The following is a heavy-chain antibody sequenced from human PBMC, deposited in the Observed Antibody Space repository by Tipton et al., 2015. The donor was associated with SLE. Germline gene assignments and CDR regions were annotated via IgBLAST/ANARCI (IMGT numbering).Heavy chain of an antibody. CDR2: INHSGST. CDR3: ARGRDIVATIRFDY. V-gene: IGHV4-34*01. Sequence: LTCAVYGGSFSGYYWSWIRQPPGKGLEWIGEINHSGSTNYNPSLKSRVTISVDTSKNQFSLKLSSVTAADTAVYYCARGRDIVATIRFDYWGQGTLVTVSS. D-gene: IGHD5-12*01. J-gene: IGHJ4*02. CDR1: GGSFSGYY.